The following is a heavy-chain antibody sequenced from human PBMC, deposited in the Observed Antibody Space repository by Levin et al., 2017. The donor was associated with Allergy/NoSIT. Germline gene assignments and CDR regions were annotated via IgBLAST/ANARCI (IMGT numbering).Heavy chain of an antibody. D-gene: IGHD6-13*01. CDR3: VRTIAAAGTYYFDY. CDR1: GFSLSTSGMR. J-gene: IGHJ4*02. Sequence: ESGPTLVKPTQTLTLTCTFSGFSLSTSGMRVSWIRQPPGKALEWLARIDYDDDKFYSTSLKTRLTISTDTSKNQVVLTMTNRDPVDAATYYCVRTIAAAGTYYFDYWGQGTLVTVSS. CDR2: IDYDDDK. V-gene: IGHV2-70*04.